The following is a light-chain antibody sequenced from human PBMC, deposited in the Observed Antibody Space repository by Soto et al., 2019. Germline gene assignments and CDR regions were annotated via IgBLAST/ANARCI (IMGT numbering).Light chain of an antibody. V-gene: IGLV1-44*01. CDR3: AAWDDSLSAL. J-gene: IGLJ2*01. CDR1: SSNIGSNT. CDR2: STN. Sequence: QAVVTQPPSASGTPGQRVTISCSGSSSNIGSNTVNWYQQLPGTAPKLLIYSTNQRPSGVPDRFSGSKSGTSASLAISGLQSDDEADYYCAAWDDSLSALFGGGTQLTVL.